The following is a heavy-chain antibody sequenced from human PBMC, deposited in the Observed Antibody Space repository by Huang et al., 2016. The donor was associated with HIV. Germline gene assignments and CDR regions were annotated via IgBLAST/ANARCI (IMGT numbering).Heavy chain of an antibody. CDR1: GFTFSSYG. J-gene: IGHJ4*02. CDR3: AKFGSSGYLPRYSFDY. CDR2: IHYDGSKR. V-gene: IGHV3-30*02. D-gene: IGHD3-22*01. Sequence: QVQLVESGGGVVQPGGYLRLSCAASGFTFSSYGMHWVRQAPGKGREWVAFIHYDGSKRYYADSVKGRFTISRENSKNTLYLQMNSLRAEDTAVYFCAKFGSSGYLPRYSFDYWGQGTLVTVSS.